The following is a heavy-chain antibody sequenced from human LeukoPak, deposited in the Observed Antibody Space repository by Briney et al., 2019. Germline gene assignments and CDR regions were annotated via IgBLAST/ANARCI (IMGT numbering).Heavy chain of an antibody. Sequence: GGTLRLTCTASGFTFSSYSMNWVRQAPGKGLEWVSYISTSSRTIYYADPVKGRFTIFRDNAKNALYLQMNSLRGEDTAVYYCGRVSSSSLWYDGMDVWGQETTVTVSA. CDR3: GRVSSSSLWYDGMDV. V-gene: IGHV3-48*04. CDR1: GFTFSSYS. CDR2: ISTSSRTI. J-gene: IGHJ6*01. D-gene: IGHD6-13*01.